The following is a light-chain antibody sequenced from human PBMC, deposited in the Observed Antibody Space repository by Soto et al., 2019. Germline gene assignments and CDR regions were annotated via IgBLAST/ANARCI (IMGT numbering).Light chain of an antibody. CDR3: QQYNKWPLIT. CDR1: QSVSSN. CDR2: GAS. J-gene: IGKJ5*01. V-gene: IGKV3D-15*01. Sequence: EIVMTQSPATLSVSPGDTATLSCRASQSVSSNLAWYQQKPGQAPRLLIYGASSRATGVPARFSGSGSGTEFTLAISSLQSEDFARYYCQQYNKWPLITFGQGTRLEIK.